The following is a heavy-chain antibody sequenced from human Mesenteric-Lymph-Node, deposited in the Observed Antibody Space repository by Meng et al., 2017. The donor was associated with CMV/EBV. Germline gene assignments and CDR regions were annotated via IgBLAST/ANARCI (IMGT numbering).Heavy chain of an antibody. CDR1: DYSFTRNY. V-gene: IGHV1-46*01. D-gene: IGHD3-3*01. Sequence: ASVKVSCKISDYSFTRNYVHWVRQAPGQGLEWMGTINPSGGGTNYAPKFQGRLTMTRKTSTSTVYMELSSLSPGDTAVYYCAREENIRFLEWESPRDWYYGLDVWGQGTTVTVSS. CDR3: AREENIRFLEWESPRDWYYGLDV. CDR2: INPSGGGT. J-gene: IGHJ6*02.